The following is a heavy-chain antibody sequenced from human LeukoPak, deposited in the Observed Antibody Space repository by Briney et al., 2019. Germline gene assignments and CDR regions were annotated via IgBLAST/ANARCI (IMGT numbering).Heavy chain of an antibody. CDR3: ARGDFRLEMSTTIAFDI. CDR1: GFTFNNYG. J-gene: IGHJ3*02. D-gene: IGHD1-1*01. V-gene: IGHV3-30*02. Sequence: GGSLRLSCAASGFTFNNYGMHWVRQAPGKGLEWVAFIRYNGNNQYYADSVKGRFTISRDNSKNTLYLQMNSLKGDDTAVYYCARGDFRLEMSTTIAFDIWGQGTMVTVSS. CDR2: IRYNGNNQ.